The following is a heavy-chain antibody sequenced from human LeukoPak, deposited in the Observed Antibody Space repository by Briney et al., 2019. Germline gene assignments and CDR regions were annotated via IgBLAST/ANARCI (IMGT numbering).Heavy chain of an antibody. Sequence: SETLSLTCTVSRGAITSGGYPWNWIRQPPGKGLEWIGYISDRGPAYYNPSLKSRFTISVDRPKNQFFLTVTSVTAADTAVYFCARSRQASGLLGSWGQGTLVAVSS. CDR3: ARSRQASGLLGS. J-gene: IGHJ5*01. D-gene: IGHD3-10*01. CDR1: RGAITSGGYP. CDR2: ISDRGPA. V-gene: IGHV4-30-2*01.